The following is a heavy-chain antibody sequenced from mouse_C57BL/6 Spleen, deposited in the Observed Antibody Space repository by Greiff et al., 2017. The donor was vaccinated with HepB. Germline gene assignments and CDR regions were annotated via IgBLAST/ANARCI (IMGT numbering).Heavy chain of an antibody. V-gene: IGHV5-4*03. CDR2: ISDGGSYT. J-gene: IGHJ4*01. CDR3: AREGEFHYAMDY. CDR1: GFTFSSYA. Sequence: EVMLVESGGGLVKPGGSLKLSCAASGFTFSSYAMSWVRQTPEKRLEWVATISDGGSYTYYPDNVKGRFTISRDNAKNNLYLQMSHLKSEDTAMYYCAREGEFHYAMDYWGQGTSVTVSS.